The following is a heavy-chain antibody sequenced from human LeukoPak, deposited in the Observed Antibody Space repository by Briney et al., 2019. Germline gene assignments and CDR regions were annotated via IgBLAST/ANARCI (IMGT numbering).Heavy chain of an antibody. Sequence: PSETLSLTCTVSGYSISSGYYWGWIRQPPGKGLEWIGSIYHSGSTYYNPSLKSRVTISVDTSKNQFSLKLSSVTAADTAVYYCARGAMVRGPKGWVDYWGQGTLVTVSS. CDR2: IYHSGST. CDR1: GYSISSGYY. J-gene: IGHJ4*02. V-gene: IGHV4-38-2*02. D-gene: IGHD3-10*01. CDR3: ARGAMVRGPKGWVDY.